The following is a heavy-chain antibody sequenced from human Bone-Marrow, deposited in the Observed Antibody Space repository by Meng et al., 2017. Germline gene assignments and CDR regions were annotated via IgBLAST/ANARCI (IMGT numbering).Heavy chain of an antibody. CDR1: GGSISSGSYY. J-gene: IGHJ3*02. Sequence: SETLSLTCSVSGGSISSGSYYWTWIRQPAGKGLEWIGRVYTSGSTNYNSSLKSRVTISLDTSKNQFSLDLSSVTAADTAIYYCAREHDGSGRPKYAFDIWGQGTVVTVSS. CDR2: VYTSGST. D-gene: IGHD3-10*01. CDR3: AREHDGSGRPKYAFDI. V-gene: IGHV4-61*02.